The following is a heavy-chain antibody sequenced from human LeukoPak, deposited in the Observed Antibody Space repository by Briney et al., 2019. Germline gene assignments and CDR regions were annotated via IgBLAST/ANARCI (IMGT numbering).Heavy chain of an antibody. CDR1: GYTFTGYY. D-gene: IGHD5-18*01. V-gene: IGHV1-2*06. Sequence: ASVKVSCKASGYTFTGYYMHWVRQAPGQGLEWMGRINPNSGGTNYAQKFQGRVTMTRDTSISTAYMELSRLRSDDTAVYYCAYGYSYGYNRAAFDIWGQGTMVTVSS. CDR3: AYGYSYGYNRAAFDI. CDR2: INPNSGGT. J-gene: IGHJ3*02.